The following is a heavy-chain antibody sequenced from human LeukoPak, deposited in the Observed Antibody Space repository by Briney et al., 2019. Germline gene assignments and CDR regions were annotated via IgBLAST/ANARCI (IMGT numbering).Heavy chain of an antibody. CDR1: GFTFSSYW. CDR2: INSDGSST. D-gene: IGHD5-12*01. Sequence: GGSLRLSCAASGFTFSSYWMHWVRQAPGKGLVWVSRINSDGSSTYYADSVKGRFTISRDSSKNTLYLQMNSLRAEDTAVYYCAKDGREWPRSLDYWGQGTLVTVSS. J-gene: IGHJ4*02. CDR3: AKDGREWPRSLDY. V-gene: IGHV3-74*01.